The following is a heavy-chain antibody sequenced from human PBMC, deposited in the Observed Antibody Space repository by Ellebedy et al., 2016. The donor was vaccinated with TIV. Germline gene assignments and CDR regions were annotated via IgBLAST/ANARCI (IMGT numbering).Heavy chain of an antibody. CDR2: IKYDGSEH. J-gene: IGHJ4*02. Sequence: GESLKISCAASGFTFSIYAMSWVRQAPGKGLEWVANIKYDGSEHYYVDSVKGRFTISRDNAKNSLYLQMSSLRAEDTAVYYCARPGKPYAIDYWGQGILVTVSS. CDR3: ARPGKPYAIDY. CDR1: GFTFSIYA. V-gene: IGHV3-7*03. D-gene: IGHD2-8*01.